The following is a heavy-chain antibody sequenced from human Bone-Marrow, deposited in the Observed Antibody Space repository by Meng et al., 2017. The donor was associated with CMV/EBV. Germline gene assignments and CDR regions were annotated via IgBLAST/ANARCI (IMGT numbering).Heavy chain of an antibody. Sequence: GESLKIPCAASGFTFSSYAMSWVRQAPGKGPEWVSAISGSGGSTYYADSVKGRFTISRDNSKDTLHLQMNCLRAEDTAVYYCARVTGSGSNDYWGQGTLVTVSS. CDR1: GFTFSSYA. CDR3: ARVTGSGSNDY. D-gene: IGHD3-10*01. J-gene: IGHJ4*02. V-gene: IGHV3-23*01. CDR2: ISGSGGST.